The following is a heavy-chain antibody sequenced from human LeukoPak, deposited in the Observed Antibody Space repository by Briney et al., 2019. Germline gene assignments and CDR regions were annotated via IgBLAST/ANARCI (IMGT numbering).Heavy chain of an antibody. CDR1: GYTFTRYY. Sequence: ASVKVSCKASGYTFTRYYMHWVRQAPGQGLEWMGRINPNSGGTNYAQKFQGRVTMTRDTSISTAYMELSRLRSDDTAVYYCARDRSGWYFPLDYWGQGTLVTVSS. V-gene: IGHV1-2*06. CDR3: ARDRSGWYFPLDY. D-gene: IGHD6-19*01. CDR2: INPNSGGT. J-gene: IGHJ4*02.